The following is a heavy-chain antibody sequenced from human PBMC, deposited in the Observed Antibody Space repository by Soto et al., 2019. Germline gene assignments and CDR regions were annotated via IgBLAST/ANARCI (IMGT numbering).Heavy chain of an antibody. CDR2: INYSGST. D-gene: IGHD3-22*01. CDR3: ARNYYNSKVCGY. J-gene: IGHJ4*02. CDR1: GGSINSGGYY. Sequence: KTSETLSLTCTVSGGSINSGGYYWSWIRQHPGKGLEWIGYINYSGSTNYNASLKSRVIISRDTSKNQLSLNLSSVTAADTAIYYCARNYYNSKVCGYWGQGTLVTVSS. V-gene: IGHV4-31*03.